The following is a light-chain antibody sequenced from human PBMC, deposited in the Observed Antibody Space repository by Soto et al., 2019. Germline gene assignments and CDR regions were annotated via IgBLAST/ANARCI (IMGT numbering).Light chain of an antibody. J-gene: IGLJ1*01. CDR2: GDS. CDR1: SSNIGAGYH. V-gene: IGLV1-40*01. Sequence: QSVLRQPPSVSGAPGQRVTISCTGSSSNIGAGYHVHWYQQLPGAAPKLLIFGDSNRPSGVPDRFSGSKSGTSASLAITGLQADDEADYYCQSSDSRLSGSDVFGTGTKLTVL. CDR3: QSSDSRLSGSDV.